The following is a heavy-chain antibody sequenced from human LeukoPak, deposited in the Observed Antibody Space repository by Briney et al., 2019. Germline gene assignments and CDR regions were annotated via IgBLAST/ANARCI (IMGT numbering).Heavy chain of an antibody. Sequence: GGSLRLSCAASGFTFSSYAMSWVRQAPGKGLDWVSVISGSGDSTYYADSVKGRFTISRDNSKNTMYLQMFSLRAEDTAVYYCAKVGSGYYYSIGDYWGQGTLVTVSS. V-gene: IGHV3-23*01. CDR1: GFTFSSYA. CDR3: AKVGSGYYYSIGDY. J-gene: IGHJ4*02. D-gene: IGHD3-22*01. CDR2: ISGSGDST.